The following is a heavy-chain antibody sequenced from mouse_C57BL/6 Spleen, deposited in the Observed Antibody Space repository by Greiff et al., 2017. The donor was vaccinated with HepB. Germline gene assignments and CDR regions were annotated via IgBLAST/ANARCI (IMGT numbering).Heavy chain of an antibody. Sequence: EVQVVESGGGLVKPGGSLKLSCAASGFTFSDYGMHWVRQAPEKGLEWVAYISSGSSTIYYADTVKGRFTISRDNAKNTLFLQMTSLRSEDTAMYYCARSYYSNHEGFAYWGQGTLVTVSA. J-gene: IGHJ3*01. CDR2: ISSGSSTI. D-gene: IGHD2-5*01. CDR1: GFTFSDYG. CDR3: ARSYYSNHEGFAY. V-gene: IGHV5-17*01.